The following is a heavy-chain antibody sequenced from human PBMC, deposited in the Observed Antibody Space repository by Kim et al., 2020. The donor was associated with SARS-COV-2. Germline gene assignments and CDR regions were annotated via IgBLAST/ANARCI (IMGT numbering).Heavy chain of an antibody. CDR3: AKDAGYSSGWYGMDY. CDR1: GFTFSSYG. D-gene: IGHD6-19*01. V-gene: IGHV3-30*18. Sequence: GGSLRLSCAASGFTFSSYGMHWVRQAPGKGLEWVAVISYDGSKKYYADSVKGRFTISRDNSKNTLYLQMNSLRAEDTAVYYCAKDAGYSSGWYGMDYWGQGTLVTVSS. J-gene: IGHJ4*02. CDR2: ISYDGSKK.